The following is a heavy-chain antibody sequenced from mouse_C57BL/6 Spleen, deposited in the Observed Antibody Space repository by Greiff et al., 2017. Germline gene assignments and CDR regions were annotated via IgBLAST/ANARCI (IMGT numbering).Heavy chain of an antibody. Sequence: EVKLVESGGGLVQPGGSLKLSCAASGFTFSDYYMYWVRQTPEKRLEWVAYISNGGGSTYYPDTVKGRFTISRDNAKNTLYLQMSRLKSEDTAMYYCARRGNDYDVGFAYWGQGTLVTVSA. D-gene: IGHD2-4*01. CDR2: ISNGGGST. CDR1: GFTFSDYY. J-gene: IGHJ3*01. CDR3: ARRGNDYDVGFAY. V-gene: IGHV5-12*01.